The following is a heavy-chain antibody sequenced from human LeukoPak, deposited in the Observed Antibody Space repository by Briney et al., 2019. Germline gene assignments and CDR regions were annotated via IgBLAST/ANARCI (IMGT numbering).Heavy chain of an antibody. D-gene: IGHD2-2*01. CDR2: IYYSGST. V-gene: IGHV4-59*01. CDR1: GGSISSYY. CDR3: ARGTYYYYYYMDV. J-gene: IGHJ6*03. Sequence: SETLSLTCTVSGGSISSYYWSWIRQPPGKGLEWIGYIYYSGSTNYNPSLKSRVTISVDTSKNQFSLKLSSVTAADTAVYYCARGTYYYYYYMDVWGKGTTVTIPS.